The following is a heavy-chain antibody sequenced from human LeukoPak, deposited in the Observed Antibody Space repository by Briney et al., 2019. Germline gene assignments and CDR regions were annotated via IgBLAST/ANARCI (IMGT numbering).Heavy chain of an antibody. CDR1: GFTFSSYA. CDR3: ASLSLAHAVVGGGLDY. CDR2: LSYDGSNK. V-gene: IGHV3-30-3*01. Sequence: GGSLRLSCAASGFTFSSYAMHWVRQAPGKGLEWVAVLSYDGSNKYYADSVKGRFTISRDNSKNTLYLQMNSLRAEDTAVYYCASLSLAHAVVGGGLDYWGQGTLVTVSA. J-gene: IGHJ4*02. D-gene: IGHD2-15*01.